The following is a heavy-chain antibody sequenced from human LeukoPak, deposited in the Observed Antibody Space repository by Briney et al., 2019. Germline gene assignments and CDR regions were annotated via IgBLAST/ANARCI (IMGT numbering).Heavy chain of an antibody. J-gene: IGHJ4*02. D-gene: IGHD3-22*01. CDR2: ISYDGSNK. CDR1: GFXFSGYG. V-gene: IGHV3-30*18. CDR3: TKRGDSSGYPAYFDY. Sequence: PGGSLRLSCAASGFXFSGYGIHWVRQAPGKGLEWVAVISYDGSNKYYADSVKGRFTISRDNSKNTLYLQMNSLRAEDTAVYYCTKRGDSSGYPAYFDYWGQGTLVTVSS.